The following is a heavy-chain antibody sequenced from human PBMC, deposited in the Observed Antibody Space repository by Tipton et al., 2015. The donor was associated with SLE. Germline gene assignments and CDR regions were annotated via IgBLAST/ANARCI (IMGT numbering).Heavy chain of an antibody. V-gene: IGHV3-23*03. CDR3: AKDTDFDY. J-gene: IGHJ4*02. Sequence: GPLRLSCAASGFSFTSYAMNWVRQAPGKGLEWVSLIYSAGSTSYADSVKGRFTVSRDTSKNTLYLQMNSLRAEDTAVYHCAKDTDFDYWGQGSLVTVSS. CDR2: IYSAGST. CDR1: GFSFTSYA.